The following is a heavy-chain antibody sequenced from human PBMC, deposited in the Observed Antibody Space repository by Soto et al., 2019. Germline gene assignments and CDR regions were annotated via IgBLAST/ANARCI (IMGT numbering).Heavy chain of an antibody. D-gene: IGHD2-2*01. Sequence: GGSLRLSCAASGFTFSSYAMSWVRQAPGKGLEWVSAISGSGGSTYYADSVKGRFTISRDNSKNTLYLQMNSLRAEDTVVYYCAKTAGPTGRPDCSSTSCQRVDWYFDLWGRGTLVTVSS. J-gene: IGHJ2*01. CDR2: ISGSGGST. CDR3: AKTAGPTGRPDCSSTSCQRVDWYFDL. V-gene: IGHV3-23*01. CDR1: GFTFSSYA.